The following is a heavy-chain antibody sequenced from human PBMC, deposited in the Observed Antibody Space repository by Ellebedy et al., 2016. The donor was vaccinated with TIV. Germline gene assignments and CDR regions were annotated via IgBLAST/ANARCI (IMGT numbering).Heavy chain of an antibody. CDR1: GFTFDDYA. CDR2: ISWNSRSR. Sequence: GGSLRLSXAASGFTFDDYAMHWVRQAPGKGLEWVSGISWNSRSRAYADSVKGRFTISRDNAKNPLYLQMNTLRAEDTALYYCAKESTVRGVIPDWYFDLWGRGTLVTVSS. D-gene: IGHD3-10*02. V-gene: IGHV3-9*01. CDR3: AKESTVRGVIPDWYFDL. J-gene: IGHJ2*01.